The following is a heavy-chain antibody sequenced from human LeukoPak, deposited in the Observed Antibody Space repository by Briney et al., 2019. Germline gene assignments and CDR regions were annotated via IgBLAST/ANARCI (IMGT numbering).Heavy chain of an antibody. CDR1: GFTFSSYA. D-gene: IGHD4-17*01. CDR2: ISGSGGST. V-gene: IGHV3-23*01. J-gene: IGHJ4*02. CDR3: AKGGNYGDYTVPYDY. Sequence: GGSLRLSCAASGFTFSSYAMSWVRQAPGKGLEWVSAISGSGGSTYYADSVKGRFTISRDSSKNTLYLQMNSLRAEDTAVYYCAKGGNYGDYTVPYDYWGQGTLVTVSS.